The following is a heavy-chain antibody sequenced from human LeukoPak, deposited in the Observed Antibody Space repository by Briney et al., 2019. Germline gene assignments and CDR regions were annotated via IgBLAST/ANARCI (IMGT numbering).Heavy chain of an antibody. D-gene: IGHD6-13*01. Sequence: GGSLRLSCVASGLTFLNYAVHRVRQAPGKGLEWVAVMSYDGNNNYYADSVKGRFTISRDNSKNTLYLQMNSLRPEDTAVYYCAREWGAAADYWGQGTLVTVSS. V-gene: IGHV3-30-3*01. CDR3: AREWGAAADY. CDR2: MSYDGNNN. J-gene: IGHJ4*02. CDR1: GLTFLNYA.